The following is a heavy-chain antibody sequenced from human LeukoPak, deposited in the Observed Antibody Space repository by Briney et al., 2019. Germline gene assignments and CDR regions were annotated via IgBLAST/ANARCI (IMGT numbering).Heavy chain of an antibody. V-gene: IGHV3-74*01. CDR2: INSGGSST. CDR3: VRDGVDSYYYYYYYMDV. CDR1: GFTFSSYW. D-gene: IGHD3-9*01. Sequence: PGGSLRLSCAASGFTFSSYWMHWVRQAPGKGLVWVSRINSGGSSTSYADSVKGRFTISRDNAKNTLYLQMNSLRAEDTAVYYCVRDGVDSYYYYYYYMDVWGKGTTVTVSS. J-gene: IGHJ6*03.